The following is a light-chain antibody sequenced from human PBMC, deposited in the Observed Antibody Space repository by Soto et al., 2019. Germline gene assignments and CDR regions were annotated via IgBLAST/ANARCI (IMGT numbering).Light chain of an antibody. CDR1: SSNIGRNP. CDR3: AAWDDSLSGPV. V-gene: IGLV1-47*02. CDR2: TND. Sequence: QSVLTQPPSASGTPGQRVTISCSGSSSNIGRNPVYWYQQVPGTAPKLLFYTNDQRPSGVPDRFSGSKSGTSASLAISGLRSEDEADYYWAAWDDSLSGPVFGGGTKLTVL. J-gene: IGLJ3*02.